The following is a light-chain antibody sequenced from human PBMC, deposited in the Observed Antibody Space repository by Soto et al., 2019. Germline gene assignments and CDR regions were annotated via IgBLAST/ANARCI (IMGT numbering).Light chain of an antibody. CDR2: GNN. Sequence: QAVLTQPPSVSGAPGQRVTISCTGSSSNIGAGYDVHWYQQRPGTAPKLIIYGNNNRPSGVPDRCSGSKSGTSASLAITGLQAEDEADYYCQSDDSSLSGYVFGTGTKVTVL. J-gene: IGLJ1*01. V-gene: IGLV1-40*01. CDR1: SSNIGAGYD. CDR3: QSDDSSLSGYV.